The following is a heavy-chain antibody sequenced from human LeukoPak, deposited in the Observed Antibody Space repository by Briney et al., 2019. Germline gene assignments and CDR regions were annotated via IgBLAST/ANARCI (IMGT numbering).Heavy chain of an antibody. D-gene: IGHD3-22*01. CDR1: GFTLSSYG. CDR2: IWYDGSNK. CDR3: ARDEYYYDSSGYYIN. V-gene: IGHV3-33*01. Sequence: PGRSLRLSCAASGFTLSSYGMHWVRQAPGKGLEWVAVIWYDGSNKYYADSVKGRFTIPRDNSKNTLYLQMNSLRAEDTAVYCCARDEYYYDSSGYYINWGQGTLVTVSS. J-gene: IGHJ4*02.